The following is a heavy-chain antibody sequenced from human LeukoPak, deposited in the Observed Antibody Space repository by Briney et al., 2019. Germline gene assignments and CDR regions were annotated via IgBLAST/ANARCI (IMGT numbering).Heavy chain of an antibody. Sequence: SETLSLTCTVSGGSISSYYWSWIRQPPGKGLEWIGYIYYSGSTNYNPSLKTRVTISVDTSKNQFSLKLSSVTAADTAVYYCARDTLHGYRPYYYYGMDVWGQGTTVTVSS. D-gene: IGHD3-16*02. CDR2: IYYSGST. CDR3: ARDTLHGYRPYYYYGMDV. V-gene: IGHV4-59*01. J-gene: IGHJ6*02. CDR1: GGSISSYY.